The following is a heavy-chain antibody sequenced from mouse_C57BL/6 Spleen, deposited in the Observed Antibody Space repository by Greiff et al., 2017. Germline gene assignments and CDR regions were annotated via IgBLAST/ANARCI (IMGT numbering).Heavy chain of an antibody. Sequence: VQLQQSGAELVRPGASVKLSCTASGFNIKDDYMTWVKQRPEQGLEWIGWIDPESGGTEYASKFQGKATITADTSSNTAYLQLSSLTSEDTAVYYCTTSVYYGNYGDWGPGTTLTVSS. CDR2: IDPESGGT. CDR1: GFNIKDDY. V-gene: IGHV14-4*01. J-gene: IGHJ2*01. D-gene: IGHD2-1*01. CDR3: TTSVYYGNYGD.